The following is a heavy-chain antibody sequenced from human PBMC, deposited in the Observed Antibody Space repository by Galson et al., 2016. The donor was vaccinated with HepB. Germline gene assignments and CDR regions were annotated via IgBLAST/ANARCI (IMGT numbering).Heavy chain of an antibody. CDR3: ARSYYHGLGSYLEYFFDY. J-gene: IGHJ4*02. CDR2: IIPIFGTA. Sequence: SVKVSCKASAGTFSSFAISWVRQAPGQGLEWMGGIIPIFGTATFAQKFKGRVTITADESTNTAYMELSSLRSEDTAVYYCARSYYHGLGSYLEYFFDYWAQGTLVTVSS. V-gene: IGHV1-69*13. D-gene: IGHD3-10*01. CDR1: AGTFSSFA.